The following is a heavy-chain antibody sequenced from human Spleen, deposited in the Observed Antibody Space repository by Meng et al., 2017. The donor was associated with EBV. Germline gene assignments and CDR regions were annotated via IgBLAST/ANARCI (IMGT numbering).Heavy chain of an antibody. CDR2: ISYDGSNK. CDR1: RFTFSSYG. J-gene: IGHJ4*02. V-gene: IGHV3-30*03. Sequence: QVQLVESGXGVVQPGXCLRPSXAASRFTFSSYGMYWVRQAPGKGLEWVAVISYDGSNKYYADSVKGRFTISRDNSKNTLYLQMNSLRAEDTAVYYCARSLSDYGGNPFDYWGQGTMVTVSS. D-gene: IGHD4-23*01. CDR3: ARSLSDYGGNPFDY.